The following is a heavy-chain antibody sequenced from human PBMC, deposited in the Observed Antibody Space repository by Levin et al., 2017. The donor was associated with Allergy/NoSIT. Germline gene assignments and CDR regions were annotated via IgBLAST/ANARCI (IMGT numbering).Heavy chain of an antibody. CDR1: GLTFSSYS. V-gene: IGHV3-48*01. D-gene: IGHD4-17*01. CDR3: ASGTTVTPYYCDY. J-gene: IGHJ4*02. Sequence: GESLKISCAASGLTFSSYSMNWVRQAPGKGLEWVSYISSGSSTIYYADSVKGRFTISRDNAKNSLYLQMTSLRAEDTDVYYCASGTTVTPYYCDYWGQGTLVTVSS. CDR2: ISSGSSTI.